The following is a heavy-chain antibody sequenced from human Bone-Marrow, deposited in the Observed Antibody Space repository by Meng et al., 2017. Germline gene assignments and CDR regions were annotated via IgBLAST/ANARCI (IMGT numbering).Heavy chain of an antibody. D-gene: IGHD3-22*01. Sequence: GGSLRLSCAASGFTFDDYGMSWVRQAPGKGLEWVSGINWNGGSTGYADSVKGRFTISRDNAKNSLYLQMNSLRAEDTALYYCATEFYYYDSSGDHAFDIWGQGTMVTVSS. CDR3: ATEFYYYDSSGDHAFDI. CDR1: GFTFDDYG. J-gene: IGHJ3*02. CDR2: INWNGGST. V-gene: IGHV3-20*04.